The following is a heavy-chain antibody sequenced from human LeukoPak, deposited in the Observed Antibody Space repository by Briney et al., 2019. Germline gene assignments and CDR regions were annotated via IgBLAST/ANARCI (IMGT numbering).Heavy chain of an antibody. Sequence: ASVKVSCKASGYTFTRYNMHWVRQAPGQGLEWMGIINPRGGSTSYAQKLQGRVTMTRDTSTSTVYMELSSLRSEDTAVYYCARDQSLVAYSSTWFDYWGQGTLVTVSS. V-gene: IGHV1-46*01. CDR3: ARDQSLVAYSSTWFDY. CDR1: GYTFTRYN. CDR2: INPRGGST. D-gene: IGHD6-13*01. J-gene: IGHJ4*02.